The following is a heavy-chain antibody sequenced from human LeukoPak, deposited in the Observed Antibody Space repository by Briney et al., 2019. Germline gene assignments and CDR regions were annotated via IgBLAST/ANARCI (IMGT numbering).Heavy chain of an antibody. CDR2: IYILGTT. CDR1: GGSISSGYYY. CDR3: ARGSRGYTYGWPYYYMDV. Sequence: PSQTLSLTCSVSGGSISSGYYYWSWVRQAAGKGLEWIGHIYILGTTEYNPSLKNRVTISIDKSDNHFSLNLSSVTAADTAVYYCARGSRGYTYGWPYYYMDVWGKETAVIVSS. J-gene: IGHJ6*03. D-gene: IGHD5-18*01. V-gene: IGHV4-61*09.